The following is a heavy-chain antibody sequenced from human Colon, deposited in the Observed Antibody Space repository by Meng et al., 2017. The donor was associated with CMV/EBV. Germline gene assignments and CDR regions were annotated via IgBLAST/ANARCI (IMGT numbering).Heavy chain of an antibody. CDR3: ARVPASTMVRGVGRYYFDY. D-gene: IGHD3-10*01. CDR2: VSYSGST. Sequence: SLSYSWGWIRHPPGKGLEWIGSVSYSGSTYYNPSLKSRVTISVDTSNNQFSLKVSSVTAADTAVYYCARVPASTMVRGVGRYYFDYWGQGTLVTVSS. J-gene: IGHJ4*02. V-gene: IGHV4-39*07. CDR1: SLSYS.